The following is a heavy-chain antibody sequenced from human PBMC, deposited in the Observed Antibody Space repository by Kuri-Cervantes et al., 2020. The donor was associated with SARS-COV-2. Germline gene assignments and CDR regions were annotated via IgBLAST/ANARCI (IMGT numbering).Heavy chain of an antibody. D-gene: IGHD6-13*01. CDR2: ISSSSSYI. CDR1: GFTFSSYS. J-gene: IGHJ4*02. Sequence: GGSLRLSCAASGFTFSSYSMNWVRQAPGKGLEWVSSISSSSSYIYYADSVKGRFTISRDNAKNSLYLQMNSLRAEDTAVYYYARVAGYSKLPYYFDYWGQGTLVTVSS. CDR3: ARVAGYSKLPYYFDY. V-gene: IGHV3-21*01.